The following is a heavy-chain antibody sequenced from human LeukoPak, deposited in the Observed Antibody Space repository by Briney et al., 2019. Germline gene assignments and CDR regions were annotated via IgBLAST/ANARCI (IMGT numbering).Heavy chain of an antibody. J-gene: IGHJ4*02. CDR1: GFTFSSYV. CDR2: ISYDGSNK. Sequence: GGSLRLSCAASGFTFSSYVMHWVRQAPGKGLEWVAVISYDGSNKYYADSVKGRFTISRDNSKNTLYLQMNSLRAEDTAVYYCAKASDSAPFDYWGQGTLVTVSS. D-gene: IGHD1-26*01. V-gene: IGHV3-30*18. CDR3: AKASDSAPFDY.